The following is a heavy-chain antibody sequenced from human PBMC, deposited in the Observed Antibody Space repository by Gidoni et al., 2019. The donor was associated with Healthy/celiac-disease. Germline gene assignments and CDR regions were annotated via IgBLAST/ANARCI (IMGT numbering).Heavy chain of an antibody. V-gene: IGHV3-7*03. CDR1: GFTFGSYW. Sequence: EVQLVESGGGLVQPGGSLSLSCAASGFTFGSYWMSWVRQAPGKGLEWVANIKQDGSEKYYVDSVKGRFTISRDNAKNSLYLQMNSLRAEDTAVYYCAREIEGSSSSWFDYWGQGTLVTVSS. J-gene: IGHJ4*02. CDR3: AREIEGSSSSWFDY. D-gene: IGHD6-6*01. CDR2: IKQDGSEK.